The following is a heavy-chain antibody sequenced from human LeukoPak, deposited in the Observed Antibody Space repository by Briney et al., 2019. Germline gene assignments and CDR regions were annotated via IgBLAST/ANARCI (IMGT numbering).Heavy chain of an antibody. Sequence: ASVKVSCKASGYTFTSYGISWVRQAPGQGLEWMGWISADNGNTNYAQKLQGRVTMTTDTSRSTAYMELRSLRSDDTAVYYCASWRRRGYNGYDSGDYWGQGTLVTVSS. CDR2: ISADNGNT. D-gene: IGHD5-12*01. V-gene: IGHV1-18*01. CDR1: GYTFTSYG. CDR3: ASWRRRGYNGYDSGDY. J-gene: IGHJ4*02.